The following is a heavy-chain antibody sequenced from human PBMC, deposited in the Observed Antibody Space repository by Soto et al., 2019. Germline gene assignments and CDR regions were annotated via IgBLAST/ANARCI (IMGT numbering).Heavy chain of an antibody. D-gene: IGHD1-7*01. Sequence: PGGSLRLSCAASGFTFSSYAMHWVRQAPGKGLEWVAVISYDGSNKYYADSVKGRFTISRDNSKNTLYLQMNSLRAEDTAVYYCARDRVANWNYAPFYYYYGMDVWGQGTTVTVSS. V-gene: IGHV3-30-3*01. CDR3: ARDRVANWNYAPFYYYYGMDV. CDR2: ISYDGSNK. J-gene: IGHJ6*02. CDR1: GFTFSSYA.